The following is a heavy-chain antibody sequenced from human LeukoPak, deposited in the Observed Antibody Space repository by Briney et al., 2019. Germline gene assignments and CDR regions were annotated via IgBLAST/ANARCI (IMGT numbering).Heavy chain of an antibody. J-gene: IGHJ5*02. CDR1: GDTFTNYV. CDR3: ARVSERYYDFWSGLNWFDP. Sequence: ASVKVSCKASGDTFTNYVISWVRQAPGQGLEWMGWINTNTGNPTYAQGFTGRFVFSLDTSVSTAYLQISSLKAEDTAVYYCARVSERYYDFWSGLNWFDPWGQGTLVTVSS. V-gene: IGHV7-4-1*02. CDR2: INTNTGNP. D-gene: IGHD3-3*01.